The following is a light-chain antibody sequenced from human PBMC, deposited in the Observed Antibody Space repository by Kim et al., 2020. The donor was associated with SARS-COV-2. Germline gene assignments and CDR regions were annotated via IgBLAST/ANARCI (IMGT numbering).Light chain of an antibody. CDR1: QGIRSD. V-gene: IGKV1-17*02. CDR2: AAS. Sequence: AAKGDRVIITWRESQGIRSDLGWYQQTPGKAPNRLIYAASSLQSGVPSRFSGSASGTEFTLTISNLQPEDFATYYCLQHNSFPWTFGQGTKVDIK. J-gene: IGKJ1*01. CDR3: LQHNSFPWT.